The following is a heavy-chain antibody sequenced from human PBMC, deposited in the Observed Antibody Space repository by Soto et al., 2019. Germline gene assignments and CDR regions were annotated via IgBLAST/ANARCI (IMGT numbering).Heavy chain of an antibody. V-gene: IGHV1-46*01. CDR3: ARPKIPNDSSGYYFYY. CDR2: INPSGGST. D-gene: IGHD3-22*01. J-gene: IGHJ4*02. CDR1: GYTFTSYY. Sequence: ASVKVSCKASGYTFTSYYMHWVRQAPGQGLEWMGIINPSGGSTSYAQKFQGRVTTTRDTSTSTVYMELSSLRSEDTAVYYCARPKIPNDSSGYYFYYWGQGTLVTVSS.